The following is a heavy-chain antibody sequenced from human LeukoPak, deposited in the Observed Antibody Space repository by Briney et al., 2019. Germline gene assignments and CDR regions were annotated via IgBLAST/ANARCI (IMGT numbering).Heavy chain of an antibody. V-gene: IGHV4-39*01. CDR1: GGSISSSSYY. CDR2: IYYSGST. CDR3: ARLKAVAGVLDY. D-gene: IGHD6-19*01. J-gene: IGHJ4*02. Sequence: SETLSLTCTVSGGSISSSSYYWGWIRQPPGKGLEWIGSIYYSGSTYYNPSLKSRVTISVDTSKNQFSLKLSSVTAADTAVYYCARLKAVAGVLDYWGQGTLVTVSS.